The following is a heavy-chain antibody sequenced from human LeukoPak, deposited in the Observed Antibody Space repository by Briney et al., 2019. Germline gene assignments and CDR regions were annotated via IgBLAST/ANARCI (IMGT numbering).Heavy chain of an antibody. CDR3: ARDWRSGGSCPFDY. Sequence: VASVKASCKASGYTFTSYGISWVRQAPGQGLEWMGWISAYNGNTNYAQKLQGRVTMTTDTSTSTAYMELRSLRSDDTAVYYCARDWRSGGSCPFDYWGQGTLVTVSS. V-gene: IGHV1-18*01. CDR2: ISAYNGNT. D-gene: IGHD2-15*01. J-gene: IGHJ4*02. CDR1: GYTFTSYG.